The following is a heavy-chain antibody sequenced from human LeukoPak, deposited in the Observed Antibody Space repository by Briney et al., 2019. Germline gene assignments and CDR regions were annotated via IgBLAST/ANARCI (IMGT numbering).Heavy chain of an antibody. D-gene: IGHD2-2*01. CDR2: ISSSSTTI. CDR3: AKDLVYLGYCSSTSCYAYAIDI. V-gene: IGHV3-48*01. Sequence: GGSLRLSCAASGFTFSSYSMIWVRQAPGKGLEWLSYISSSSTTIYYADSVKGRFTISRDNSKNTLYLQMNSLRAEDTAVYYCAKDLVYLGYCSSTSCYAYAIDIWGQGTMVTVSS. CDR1: GFTFSSYS. J-gene: IGHJ3*02.